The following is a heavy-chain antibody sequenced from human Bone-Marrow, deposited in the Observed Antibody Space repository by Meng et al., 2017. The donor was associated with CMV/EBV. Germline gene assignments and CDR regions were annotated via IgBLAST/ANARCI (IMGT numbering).Heavy chain of an antibody. Sequence: GASLKISCAASGFTFSSYSMNWVRQAPGKGLEWVSSISSSSSYIYYADSVKSRFTISRDNAKNSLYLQMDSLRAEDTAVYYCARVGYCSSTSCSWGNWGQGTLVTVSS. CDR3: ARVGYCSSTSCSWGN. D-gene: IGHD2-2*03. CDR1: GFTFSSYS. CDR2: ISSSSSYI. V-gene: IGHV3-21*01. J-gene: IGHJ4*02.